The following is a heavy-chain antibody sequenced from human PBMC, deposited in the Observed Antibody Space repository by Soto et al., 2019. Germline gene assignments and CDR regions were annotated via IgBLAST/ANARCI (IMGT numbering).Heavy chain of an antibody. J-gene: IGHJ4*02. CDR1: GGSFRRYY. CDR3: ARGEELTGTTSNLAY. V-gene: IGHV4-34*01. Sequence: PSETLSLTCAVYGGSFRRYYWSWIRQPPGKGLEWIGEINRSGSTNYSPSLKSRLTISVDTSKNQFSLSLSSVTAADTAVYYCARGEELTGTTSNLAYWSQGTLVTVSS. CDR2: INRSGST. D-gene: IGHD1-7*01.